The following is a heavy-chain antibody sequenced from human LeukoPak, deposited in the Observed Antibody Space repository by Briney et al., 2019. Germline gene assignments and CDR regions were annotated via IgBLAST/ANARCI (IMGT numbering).Heavy chain of an antibody. CDR2: IYYSGST. CDR3: AGVAAAGKDY. Sequence: SETLSLTCTVSGGSISSNYWSWFRQPQGKGLEWMGYIYYSGSTNCTPYLKSRVTISVDTSKNQFSLKLSSVTAADTAVYYCAGVAAAGKDYWGQGTLVTVSS. J-gene: IGHJ4*02. V-gene: IGHV4-59*01. CDR1: GGSISSNY. D-gene: IGHD6-13*01.